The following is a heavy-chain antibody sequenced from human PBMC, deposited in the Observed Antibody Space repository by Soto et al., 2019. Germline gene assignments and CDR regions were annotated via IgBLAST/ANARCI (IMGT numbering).Heavy chain of an antibody. CDR1: GFTFSSHW. Sequence: EVQLVESGGGLVQPGGSLRLSCVASGFTFSSHWMNWVRQVPGKGLEWVANIKEDGSEINYVDSVKGRFAISRDNAKNSLYLQMNSLRVDDTAVYHCLRSSGWKGDYWGQGILVTVSS. J-gene: IGHJ4*02. CDR3: LRSSGWKGDY. CDR2: IKEDGSEI. V-gene: IGHV3-7*04. D-gene: IGHD1-1*01.